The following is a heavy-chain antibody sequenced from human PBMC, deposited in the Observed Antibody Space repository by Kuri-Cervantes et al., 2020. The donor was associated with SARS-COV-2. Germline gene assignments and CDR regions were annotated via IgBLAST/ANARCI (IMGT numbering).Heavy chain of an antibody. CDR1: GFTFSSYS. V-gene: IGHV3-21*01. J-gene: IGHJ2*01. Sequence: GESLKISCAASGFTFSSYSMNWARQAPGKGLEWVSSISDSSSYIYYADSVKGRFTISRDNSKNTLYLQMNSLRAEDTAVYYCARGSRAGPGEYFDLWGRGTLVTVSS. D-gene: IGHD3-10*01. CDR3: ARGSRAGPGEYFDL. CDR2: ISDSSSYI.